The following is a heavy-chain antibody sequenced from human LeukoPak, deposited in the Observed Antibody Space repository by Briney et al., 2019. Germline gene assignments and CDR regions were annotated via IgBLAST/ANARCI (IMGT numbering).Heavy chain of an antibody. CDR1: GGTFSSYT. CDR3: ARKYCGGDCYPYYYYYYMDV. Sequence: ASVKVSCKASGGTFSSYTISWVRQAPGQGLEWMGRIIPILGIANYAQKFQGRVTITADKSTSTAYMELSSLRSEDTAVYYCARKYCGGDCYPYYYYYYMDVWGKGTTVTVSS. J-gene: IGHJ6*03. CDR2: IIPILGIA. D-gene: IGHD2-21*01. V-gene: IGHV1-69*02.